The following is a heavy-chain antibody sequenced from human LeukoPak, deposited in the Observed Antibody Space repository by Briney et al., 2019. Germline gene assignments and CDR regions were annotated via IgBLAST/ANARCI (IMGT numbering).Heavy chain of an antibody. V-gene: IGHV3-30*04. Sequence: GSLRLSCAASGFTFSNFAMHWVRQAPGKGLEWVAMMSYDGSNKYTDSVKGRFTISRDNSKNMVDLYMSNLKIEDTAVYYCARDSWGFDFWGQGTLVTVSS. J-gene: IGHJ4*02. CDR3: ARDSWGFDF. D-gene: IGHD7-27*01. CDR2: MSYDGSNK. CDR1: GFTFSNFA.